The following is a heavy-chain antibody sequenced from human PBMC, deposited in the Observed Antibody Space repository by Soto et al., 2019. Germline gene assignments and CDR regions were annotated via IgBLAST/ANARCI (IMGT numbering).Heavy chain of an antibody. Sequence: EVQLVESGGGLVQPGGSLRLSCAASGFTFSSYWMSWVRQAPGKGLEWVANIKQDGSEKYYVDSVKGRFTISRDNAKNSLYLQMNSLRAEDTAVYYCARDRGYCSGGSCYRMGVFDYWGQGTLVTVSS. V-gene: IGHV3-7*01. CDR3: ARDRGYCSGGSCYRMGVFDY. J-gene: IGHJ4*02. D-gene: IGHD2-15*01. CDR1: GFTFSSYW. CDR2: IKQDGSEK.